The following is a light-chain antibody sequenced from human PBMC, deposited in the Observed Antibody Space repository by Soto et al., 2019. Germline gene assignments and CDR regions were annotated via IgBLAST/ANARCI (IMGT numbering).Light chain of an antibody. V-gene: IGLV1-44*01. Sequence: QSVLTQPPSASGTPGQRLTISCSGSSSNIGSNSVTWYQQLPGTAPKVLIHSNDRRPSGVPDRFSGSKSGTSASLAISGLLSDDEADYYCAAWDDSLNGLVFVGGTKLTVL. CDR3: AAWDDSLNGLV. CDR1: SSNIGSNS. J-gene: IGLJ2*01. CDR2: SND.